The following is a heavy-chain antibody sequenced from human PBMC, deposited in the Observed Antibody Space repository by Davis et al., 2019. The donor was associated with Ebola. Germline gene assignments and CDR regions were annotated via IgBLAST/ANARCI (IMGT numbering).Heavy chain of an antibody. CDR1: GYSFTSYW. J-gene: IGHJ6*02. V-gene: IGHV5-10-1*01. CDR2: IDPSDSYT. CDR3: ASTRHYYYGMDV. Sequence: GESLKISCKGSGYSFTSYWISWVRQMPGKGLEWMGRIDPSDSYTNYSPSFQGHVTISADKSISTAYLQWSSLKASDTAMYYCASTRHYYYGMDVWGQGTTVTVSS.